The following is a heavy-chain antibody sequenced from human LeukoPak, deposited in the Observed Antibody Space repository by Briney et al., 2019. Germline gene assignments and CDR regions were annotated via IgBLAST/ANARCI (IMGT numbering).Heavy chain of an antibody. D-gene: IGHD2-2*01. CDR1: GGSISSGSYY. J-gene: IGHJ6*02. V-gene: IGHV4-61*02. CDR3: ARSKLLSGDYYYYGMDV. Sequence: SETLSLTCTVSGGSISSGSYYWSWIRQPAGKGLEWIGRIYTSGSTNYNPSLKSRVTISGDTSKNQFSLKLSSVTAADTAVYYCARSKLLSGDYYYYGMDVWGQGTTVTVSS. CDR2: IYTSGST.